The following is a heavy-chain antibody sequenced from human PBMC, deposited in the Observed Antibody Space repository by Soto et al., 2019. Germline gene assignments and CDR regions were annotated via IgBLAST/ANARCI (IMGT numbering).Heavy chain of an antibody. V-gene: IGHV3-23*01. CDR3: AKVQEFCGFNCYIVDS. D-gene: IGHD2-21*02. CDR2: ISSSGGRT. J-gene: IGHJ4*02. Sequence: GGSLRLSCVASGFTFSNSAMSWVRHVPGKGLEWAAGISSSGGRTNYADSVKGRFTISRDNSKDTLYLQMNSLRAEDTALYYCAKVQEFCGFNCYIVDSWGQGVLVTVSS. CDR1: GFTFSNSA.